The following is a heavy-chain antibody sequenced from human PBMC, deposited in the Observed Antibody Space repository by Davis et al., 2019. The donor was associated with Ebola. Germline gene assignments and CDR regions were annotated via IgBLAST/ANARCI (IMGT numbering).Heavy chain of an antibody. J-gene: IGHJ3*01. CDR3: ARGRQSAFDF. CDR2: TYYESKWRD. CDR1: GDSVSSYDVA. Sequence: LRLSCPLSGDSVSSYDVAWNWIRQSPSRGLEWLGRTYYESKWRDDYAVSVKGRITISPDTPKNQFSLQLISVTPEDAAVYYCARGRQSAFDFWGQGTVVTVSS. V-gene: IGHV6-1*01.